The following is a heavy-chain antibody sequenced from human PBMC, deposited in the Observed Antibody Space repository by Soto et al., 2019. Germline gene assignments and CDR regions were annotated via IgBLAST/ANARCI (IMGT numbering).Heavy chain of an antibody. V-gene: IGHV4-61*01. Sequence: QVQLQESGPGLVKPSETLSLTCTVSGGSVSSGSYYWSWIRQPPGKGLEWIGYIYYSGSTNYNPSLKSRVTLSVDTSKNQFSLKLSSVTAADTAVYYCARISIAARHDYWGQGTLVTVSS. J-gene: IGHJ4*02. CDR3: ARISIAARHDY. CDR1: GGSVSSGSYY. D-gene: IGHD6-6*01. CDR2: IYYSGST.